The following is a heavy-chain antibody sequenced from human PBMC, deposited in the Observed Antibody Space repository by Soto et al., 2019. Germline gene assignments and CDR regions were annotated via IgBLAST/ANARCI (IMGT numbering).Heavy chain of an antibody. Sequence: VRLVESGGTLVQPGGSLRISCAASGLTFSGHWMTWVRQTPGKGPEWVANISPDGSDKSYVDSVKGRFTISRDNAKNALYLQMTSLRADDTAVYYCTRGPRPTSIGTGAFWGQGTLVTVSS. J-gene: IGHJ4*02. CDR3: TRGPRPTSIGTGAF. CDR2: ISPDGSDK. V-gene: IGHV3-7*01. D-gene: IGHD3-10*01. CDR1: GLTFSGHW.